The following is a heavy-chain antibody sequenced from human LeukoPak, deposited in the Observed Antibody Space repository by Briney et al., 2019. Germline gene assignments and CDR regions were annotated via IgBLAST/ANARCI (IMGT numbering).Heavy chain of an antibody. V-gene: IGHV1-2*02. CDR1: GYTFIGYY. D-gene: IGHD3-3*01. CDR2: INPNSGGT. CDR3: ARGDYDFWSGYPTYYYYYYMDV. J-gene: IGHJ6*03. Sequence: ASVKVSCKASGYTFIGYYMHWVRQAPGQGLEWMGWINPNSGGTNYAQKFQGRVTMTRDTSISTAYMELKRLRSDDTAVYYCARGDYDFWSGYPTYYYYYYMDVWGKGTTVTVSS.